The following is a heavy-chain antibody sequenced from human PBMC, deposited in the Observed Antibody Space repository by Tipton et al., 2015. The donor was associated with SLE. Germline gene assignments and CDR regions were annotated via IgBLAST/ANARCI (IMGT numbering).Heavy chain of an antibody. V-gene: IGHV4-31*03. Sequence: TLSLTCTVSGGSIGIGGHYWSWIRQRPRKGLEWIGSIYYSGSTNYDPSLKSRVIISLDTSKNQFSLKLSSVTAADTAVYYCARVSFDYVWGSYRHTPAYYYMDVWGKGTTVTVSS. CDR2: IYYSGST. D-gene: IGHD3-16*02. J-gene: IGHJ6*03. CDR1: GGSIGIGGHY. CDR3: ARVSFDYVWGSYRHTPAYYYMDV.